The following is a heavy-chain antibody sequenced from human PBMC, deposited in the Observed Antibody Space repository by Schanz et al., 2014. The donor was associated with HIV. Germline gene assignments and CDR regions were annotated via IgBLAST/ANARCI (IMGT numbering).Heavy chain of an antibody. D-gene: IGHD3-10*01. V-gene: IGHV3-33*01. Sequence: QVQVVESGGGVVQPGRSLRLSCAASGFSFSSYVMHWVRQAPGKGLEWVAVIWYDGNSKYYADSVKGRFTISRDDSKNPLYLQMNSLRAEDTAVYFCARVPKHYYGSGSYYPFDFWGQGTLVTVSS. J-gene: IGHJ4*02. CDR1: GFSFSSYV. CDR2: IWYDGNSK. CDR3: ARVPKHYYGSGSYYPFDF.